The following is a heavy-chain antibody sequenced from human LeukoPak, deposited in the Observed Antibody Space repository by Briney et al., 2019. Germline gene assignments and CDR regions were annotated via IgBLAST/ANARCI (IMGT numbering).Heavy chain of an antibody. J-gene: IGHJ4*02. CDR1: GYTFTDYY. V-gene: IGHV1-2*02. CDR3: VRDLTGGSGD. CDR2: INPTSGDT. D-gene: IGHD6-19*01. Sequence: GASVKVSCKASGYTFTDYYMHWVRQAPGQTFEWLAWINPTSGDTHYTQKFQGRVTVTTDTYITSVYMELSGLQSDDTAVYYGVRDLTGGSGDWGQGTLVTVSS.